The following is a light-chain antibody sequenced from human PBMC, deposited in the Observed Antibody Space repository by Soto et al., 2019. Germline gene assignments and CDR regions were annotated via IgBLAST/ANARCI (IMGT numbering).Light chain of an antibody. J-gene: IGKJ1*01. CDR3: LLDYSYFWA. Sequence: NHVAQSPSSLSASFGGIVTIPFRTSQGIRSALGWYQQKPGKVPKLLIYAAYTLRSGVPSRFSGSGSGRDFTLTISSLQPEDFATYYCLLDYSYFWAFGQGTKVDI. CDR1: QGIRSA. V-gene: IGKV1-6*02. CDR2: AAY.